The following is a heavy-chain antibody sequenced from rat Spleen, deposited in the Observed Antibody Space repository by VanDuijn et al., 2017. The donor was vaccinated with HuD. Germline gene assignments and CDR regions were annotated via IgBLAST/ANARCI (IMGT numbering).Heavy chain of an antibody. CDR1: GFSLTSYG. V-gene: IGHV2S8*01. CDR2: VSSGGNT. D-gene: IGHD1-6*01. CDR3: ARWKYTTDWFAY. J-gene: IGHJ3*01. Sequence: QVQLKESGPDLVQPSQTLSLTCTVSGFSLTSYGVSWVRPTPGECLEWIAAVSSGGNTYHNSVLKSRLSISRDTSKSQVFLKMNSLQTEDTAMYFCARWKYTTDWFAYWGQGTLVTVSS.